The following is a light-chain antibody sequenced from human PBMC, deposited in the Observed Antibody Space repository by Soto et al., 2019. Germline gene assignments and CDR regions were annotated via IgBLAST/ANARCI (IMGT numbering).Light chain of an antibody. Sequence: QSVLTQPASVSGSPGQSITLSFTGTSSDVGGYNYVSCYQQHPRKAPQLMIYDVSNRPSEVSNRFSGSKSGNKASLTISGRHAVDGAGYYCSSYTSSSTLYVFGTGTKLTVL. J-gene: IGLJ1*01. V-gene: IGLV2-14*01. CDR1: SSDVGGYNY. CDR3: SSYTSSSTLYV. CDR2: DVS.